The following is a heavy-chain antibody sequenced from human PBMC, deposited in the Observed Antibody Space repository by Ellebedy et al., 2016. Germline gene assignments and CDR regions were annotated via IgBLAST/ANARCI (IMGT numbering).Heavy chain of an antibody. V-gene: IGHV3-23*01. CDR1: GFTFGNFF. D-gene: IGHD4-17*01. Sequence: GGSLRLSXVASGFTFGNFFMSWVRQAPGGGLEWISTISGGGDTTVSADSVKGRFTISRDNSRNTLYLQMNSLRAEGTAVYYCYYGHYSASWGQGTLVTVSS. CDR2: ISGGGDTT. J-gene: IGHJ4*02. CDR3: YYGHYSAS.